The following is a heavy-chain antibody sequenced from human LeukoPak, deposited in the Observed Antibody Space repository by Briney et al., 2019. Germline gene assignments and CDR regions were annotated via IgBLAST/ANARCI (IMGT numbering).Heavy chain of an antibody. D-gene: IGHD2-2*02. CDR3: ARGITRGCNSTSCYKKSYWFDP. V-gene: IGHV4-30-4*01. CDR2: IYYSGST. CDR1: GGSISSGDYY. Sequence: SETLSLTCTVSGGSISSGDYYWSWIRQPPGKGLEWIGFIYYSGSTYYNPSLKSRVTISVDTSKNQFSLKLSSVTAADTAVYYCARGITRGCNSTSCYKKSYWFDPWGQGTLVTVSS. J-gene: IGHJ5*02.